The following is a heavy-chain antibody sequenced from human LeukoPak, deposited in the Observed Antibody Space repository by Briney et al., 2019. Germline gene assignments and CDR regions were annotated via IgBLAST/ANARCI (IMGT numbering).Heavy chain of an antibody. D-gene: IGHD2-21*01. J-gene: IGHJ6*01. CDR3: AREVAPLYFHYGMDV. CDR2: TWYDGRNN. Sequence: PGGSLRLSCAASGFTFSSYGMHWVRQAPGKGLEWVAVTWYDGRNNYYAASVKGRFTISRDDSKTTVYLLMNSPRAEDTAVYYCAREVAPLYFHYGMDVWGEGTTVTVSS. V-gene: IGHV3-33*01. CDR1: GFTFSSYG.